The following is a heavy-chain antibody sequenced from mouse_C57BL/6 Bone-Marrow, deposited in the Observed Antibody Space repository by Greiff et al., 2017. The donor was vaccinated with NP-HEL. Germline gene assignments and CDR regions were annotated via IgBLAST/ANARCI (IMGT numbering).Heavy chain of an antibody. D-gene: IGHD2-4*01. CDR1: GFTFTDYY. CDR2: IRNKANGYTI. Sequence: EVQLVESGGGLVQPGGSLSLSCAASGFTFTDYYMSWVRQPPGKALEWVGFIRNKANGYTIEYSASVKGRFTISSDNSQSILYLQMNALIAEDSSTYYCARSIYYDYSDDPFYGMDYWGQGTSVTVSS. CDR3: ARSIYYDYSDDPFYGMDY. V-gene: IGHV7-3*01. J-gene: IGHJ4*01.